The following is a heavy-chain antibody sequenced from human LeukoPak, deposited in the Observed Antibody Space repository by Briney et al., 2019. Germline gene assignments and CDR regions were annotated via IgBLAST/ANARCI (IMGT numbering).Heavy chain of an antibody. Sequence: GASVKVSCKASGYTFTGYYMHWVRQAPGQGLEWMGWINPNSGGTNYAQKFQGRVTMTRDTPISTAYMELSRLRSDDTAVYYCARVRGIAVAGTNFDYWGQGTLVTVSS. CDR3: ARVRGIAVAGTNFDY. J-gene: IGHJ4*02. CDR1: GYTFTGYY. D-gene: IGHD6-19*01. CDR2: INPNSGGT. V-gene: IGHV1-2*02.